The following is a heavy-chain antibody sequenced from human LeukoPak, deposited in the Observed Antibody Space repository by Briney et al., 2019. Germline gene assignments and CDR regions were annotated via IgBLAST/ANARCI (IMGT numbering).Heavy chain of an antibody. CDR2: THTSGDT. CDR3: IGGASASLVH. CDR1: RASISHNY. V-gene: IGHV4-4*07. D-gene: IGHD1-1*01. Sequence: PSETLSLTCTVSRASISHNYWRWRRQPAEKALWGIGRTHTSGDTNYSPSLKSRASVSVDTSKHQFYLSLRYVTAADTGVYCTIGGASASLVHWGAGTRVPVSS. J-gene: IGHJ4*02.